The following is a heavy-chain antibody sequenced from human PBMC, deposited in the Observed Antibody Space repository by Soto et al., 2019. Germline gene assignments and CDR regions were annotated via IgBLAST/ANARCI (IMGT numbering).Heavy chain of an antibody. J-gene: IGHJ5*01. CDR1: GFSFSSYA. V-gene: IGHV3-33*06. CDR2: IWYDGNNK. Sequence: HPGGSLRLSCAASGFSFSSYAMHWVRQAPGKGLEWVAIIWYDGNNKYYADSVEGRFTISRDNSKNTFYLQMNSLRAEDTAIYYCAKARCTSSTCYVPDSWGQGTLVTVSS. D-gene: IGHD2-8*01. CDR3: AKARCTSSTCYVPDS.